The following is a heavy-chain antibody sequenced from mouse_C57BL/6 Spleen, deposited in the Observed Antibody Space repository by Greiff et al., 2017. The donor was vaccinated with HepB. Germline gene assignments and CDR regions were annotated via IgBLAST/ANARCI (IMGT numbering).Heavy chain of an antibody. V-gene: IGHV1-85*01. J-gene: IGHJ2*01. CDR1: GYTFTSYD. CDR2: IYPRDGST. CDR3: ARWGDHYYGSSYGDY. D-gene: IGHD1-1*01. Sequence: VQLQESGPELVKPGASVKLSCKASGYTFTSYDINWVKQRPGQGLEWIGWIYPRDGSTKYNEKFKGQATLTVDTSASTAYMELHSLTSEDSAVYFCARWGDHYYGSSYGDYWGQGTTLTVSS.